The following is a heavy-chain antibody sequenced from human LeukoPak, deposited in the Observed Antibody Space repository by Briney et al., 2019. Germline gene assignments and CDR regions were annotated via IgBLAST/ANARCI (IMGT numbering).Heavy chain of an antibody. V-gene: IGHV1-2*02. D-gene: IGHD6-19*01. CDR2: INPNSGGT. Sequence: ASVKVSCKASGYTFTGYYMHWVRQAPGQGLEWMGWINPNSGGTNYAQKFQGRVTMTRDTSISTAYMELSRLRSDGTAVYYCARDGEQWLVKDDSRGGYYYYGMDVWGQGTTVTVSS. J-gene: IGHJ6*02. CDR1: GYTFTGYY. CDR3: ARDGEQWLVKDDSRGGYYYYGMDV.